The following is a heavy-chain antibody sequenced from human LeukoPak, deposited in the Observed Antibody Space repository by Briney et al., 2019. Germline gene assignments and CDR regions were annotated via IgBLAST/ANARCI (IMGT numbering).Heavy chain of an antibody. V-gene: IGHV3-48*04. D-gene: IGHD3-10*01. CDR3: AKDGSGRMYNWFDP. CDR1: GFTFSSYS. J-gene: IGHJ5*02. CDR2: ISSSSSTI. Sequence: GGSLRLSCAASGFTFSSYSMNWVRQAPGKGLEWVSYISSSSSTIYYADSVKGRFTISRDNAKNSLYLQMNSLRAEDTAVYYCAKDGSGRMYNWFDPWGQGTLVTVSS.